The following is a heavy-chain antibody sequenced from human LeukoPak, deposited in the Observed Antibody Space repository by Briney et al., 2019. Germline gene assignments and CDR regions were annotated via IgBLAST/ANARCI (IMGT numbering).Heavy chain of an antibody. J-gene: IGHJ4*02. CDR3: AKEGSVCTNGICRYFDY. CDR2: ISWNSGNI. Sequence: PGGSLRLSCAASGFTFDGCAMHWVRQAPGKGLEWVSSISWNSGNIDYADSVRGRFTISRDNAKNSLYLQMNSLEAGDTALYYCAKEGSVCTNGICRYFDYWGQGTLVTVSP. CDR1: GFTFDGCA. D-gene: IGHD2-8*01. V-gene: IGHV3-9*01.